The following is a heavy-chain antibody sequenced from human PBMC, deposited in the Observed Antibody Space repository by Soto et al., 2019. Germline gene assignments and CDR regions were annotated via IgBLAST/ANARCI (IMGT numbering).Heavy chain of an antibody. CDR1: GFALTNNG. CDR3: AKDRGLAESGRWSHYYYGMDV. J-gene: IGHJ6*02. CDR2: ISSDGSSK. V-gene: IGHV3-30*18. D-gene: IGHD1-26*01. Sequence: GSLRLSCVASGFALTNNGIHFFGHSPCQWREWVAVISSDGSSKYYGDSVRGRFTISRDNSKNTLFLEMNSLRSEDTAVYYCAKDRGLAESGRWSHYYYGMDVWGQGTAVTVSS.